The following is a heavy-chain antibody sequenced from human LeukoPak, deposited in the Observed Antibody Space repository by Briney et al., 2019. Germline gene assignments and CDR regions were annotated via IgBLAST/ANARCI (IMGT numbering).Heavy chain of an antibody. CDR2: IIPNFGTA. CDR3: ARDDPELAAAGTYNWFDP. CDR1: GGTFSSYA. D-gene: IGHD6-13*01. J-gene: IGHJ5*02. V-gene: IGHV1-69*13. Sequence: SVKVSCKASGGTFSSYAISWVRQAPGQGLEWMGGIIPNFGTANYAQKFQGRVTITADESTSTAYMELSSLRSEDTAVYYCARDDPELAAAGTYNWFDPWGQGTLVTVSS.